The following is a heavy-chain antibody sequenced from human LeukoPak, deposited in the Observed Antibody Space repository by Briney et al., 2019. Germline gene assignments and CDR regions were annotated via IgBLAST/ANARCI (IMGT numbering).Heavy chain of an antibody. CDR2: IYTSGST. CDR1: GGSISSYY. Sequence: KPSETLSLTCTVSGGSISSYYWSWIRQPAGKGLEWIGRIYTSGSTNYNPSLKSRVTMSVDTSKNQFSLKLSSATAADTAVYYCARDAPTHPRWKVAAAGTHGMDVWGQGTTVTVSS. V-gene: IGHV4-4*07. D-gene: IGHD6-13*01. J-gene: IGHJ6*02. CDR3: ARDAPTHPRWKVAAAGTHGMDV.